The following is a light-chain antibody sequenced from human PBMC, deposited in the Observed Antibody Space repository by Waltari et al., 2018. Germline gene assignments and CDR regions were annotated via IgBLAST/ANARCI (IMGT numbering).Light chain of an antibody. CDR2: DVS. CDR3: SSYTGSSPVV. Sequence: QSALTQPASVSGSPGQSITISCTGTSSDVGGYNYVSWYQQHPGKAPKLIIDDVSNRPAGVANRFSGSKSGNTASLTISGLQAEDEADYYCSSYTGSSPVVFGGGTKLTVL. CDR1: SSDVGGYNY. J-gene: IGLJ2*01. V-gene: IGLV2-14*03.